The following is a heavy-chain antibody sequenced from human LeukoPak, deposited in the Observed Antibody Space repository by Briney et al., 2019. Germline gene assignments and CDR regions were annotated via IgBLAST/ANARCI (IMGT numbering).Heavy chain of an antibody. Sequence: GASVKVSCKASGYTFTSYGISWVRHAPGQGLEWMGWISAYNGNTKYAQKLQGRVTVTTDTSTSTAYMELRSLRSDDTAVYYCARATLVRGVIRSYFDYWGQGTLVTVSS. D-gene: IGHD3-10*01. CDR2: ISAYNGNT. CDR1: GYTFTSYG. J-gene: IGHJ4*02. V-gene: IGHV1-18*01. CDR3: ARATLVRGVIRSYFDY.